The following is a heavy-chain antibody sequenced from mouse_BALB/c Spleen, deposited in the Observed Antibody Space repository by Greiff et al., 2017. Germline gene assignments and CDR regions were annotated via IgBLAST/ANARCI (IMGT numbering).Heavy chain of an antibody. D-gene: IGHD1-1*01. V-gene: IGHV5-6-4*01. CDR2: ISSGGSYT. CDR1: GFTFSSYT. CDR3: TIYYGSSYSYWYFDV. Sequence: DVMLVESGGGLVKPGGSLKLSCAASGFTFSSYTMSWVRQTPEKRLEWVATISSGGSYTYYPDSVKGRFTISRDNAKNTLYLQMSSLKSEDTAMYYCTIYYGSSYSYWYFDVWGAGTTVTVSS. J-gene: IGHJ1*01.